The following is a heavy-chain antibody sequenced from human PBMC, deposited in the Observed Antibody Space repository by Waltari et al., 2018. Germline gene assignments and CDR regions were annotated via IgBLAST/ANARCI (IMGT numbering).Heavy chain of an antibody. J-gene: IGHJ6*03. CDR3: ARVFRELGFGYYMDV. Sequence: QVQLVESGGGVVQPGRSLRLSCAASGFTVSDYDMYWVRQAPGKGVGCVAFLSSAGDDEYYTDSVKGRFTIARDNSKNTLYLQMTSLRADDTAFYFCARVFRELGFGYYMDVWGKGTTVTISS. CDR1: GFTVSDYD. V-gene: IGHV3-30-3*01. D-gene: IGHD3-10*01. CDR2: LSSAGDDE.